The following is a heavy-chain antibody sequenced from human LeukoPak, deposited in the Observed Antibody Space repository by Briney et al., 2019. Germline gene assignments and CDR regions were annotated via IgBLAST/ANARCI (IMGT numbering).Heavy chain of an antibody. J-gene: IGHJ4*02. Sequence: GGSLRLSCAASGFTFDDYAMHWVRQAPGKGLEWVSGISWNSGSIGYADSVKGRFTISRDNARNSLYMEMNDLIAEDTAFYYCARGENGSFDHWGQGTLVIVSS. CDR2: ISWNSGSI. CDR1: GFTFDDYA. V-gene: IGHV3-9*01. CDR3: ARGENGSFDH. D-gene: IGHD3-10*01.